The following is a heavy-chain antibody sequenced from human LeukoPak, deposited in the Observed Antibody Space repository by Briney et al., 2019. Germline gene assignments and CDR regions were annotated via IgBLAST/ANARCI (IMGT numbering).Heavy chain of an antibody. D-gene: IGHD6-13*01. Sequence: NTSETLSLTCTVSGASVSSGSCYWSWIRQPPGKGLEWIGYIYYSGSTNYNPSLKSRVTISVDTSKNQFSLKLSSVTAADTAAYYCARVNKVAAAGTFDYWGQGTLVTVSS. CDR1: GASVSSGSCY. CDR2: IYYSGST. J-gene: IGHJ4*02. V-gene: IGHV4-61*01. CDR3: ARVNKVAAAGTFDY.